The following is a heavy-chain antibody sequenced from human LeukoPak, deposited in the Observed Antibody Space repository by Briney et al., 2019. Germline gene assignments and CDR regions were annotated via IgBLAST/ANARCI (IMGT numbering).Heavy chain of an antibody. CDR1: GYTFTSYD. V-gene: IGHV1-8*01. D-gene: IGHD3-16*01. Sequence: ASVKVSCKASGYTFTSYDINWVRQATGQGLEWMGWMNPNSGNTGYAQKFQGRVTMTRNTSISTAYMELSSLRSEDTAVYYCAGGLGSRAAFDIWGQGTMVTVSS. CDR2: MNPNSGNT. CDR3: AGGLGSRAAFDI. J-gene: IGHJ3*02.